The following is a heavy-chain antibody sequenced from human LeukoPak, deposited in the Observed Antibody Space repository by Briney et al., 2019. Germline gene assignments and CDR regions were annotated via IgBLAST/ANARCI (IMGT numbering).Heavy chain of an antibody. D-gene: IGHD2-2*01. V-gene: IGHV1-69*13. J-gene: IGHJ4*02. CDR2: IIPIFGTA. CDR3: ARDPNCSSTSCYAATDY. Sequence: GASVKVSCKASGCTFTSYAISWVRQAPGQGLEWMGGIIPIFGTANYAQKFQGRVTITADESTSTAYMELSSLRSEDTAVYYCARDPNCSSTSCYAATDYWGQGTLVTVSS. CDR1: GCTFTSYA.